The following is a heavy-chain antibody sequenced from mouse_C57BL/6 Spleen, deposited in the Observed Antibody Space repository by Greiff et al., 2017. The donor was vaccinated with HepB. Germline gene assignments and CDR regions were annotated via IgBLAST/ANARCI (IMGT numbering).Heavy chain of an antibody. V-gene: IGHV1-74*01. CDR2: IHPSDSDT. CDR1: GYTFTSYW. CDR3: VIPPSYDGSSYGFAY. J-gene: IGHJ3*01. Sequence: QVQLQQPGAELVKPGASVKVSCKASGYTFTSYWMHWVKQRPGQGLEWIGRIHPSDSDTNYNQKFKGKATLTVDKSSSTAYMQLSSLTSEDSAVYYWVIPPSYDGSSYGFAYWGQGTLVTVSA. D-gene: IGHD1-1*01.